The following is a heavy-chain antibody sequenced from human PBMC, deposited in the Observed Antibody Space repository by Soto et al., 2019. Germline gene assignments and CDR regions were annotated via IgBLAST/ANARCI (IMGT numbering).Heavy chain of an antibody. J-gene: IGHJ5*02. CDR3: TRRGRQSANWFDP. V-gene: IGHV1-69*06. CDR1: GGNFNSFS. CDR2: IIPMSGRP. Sequence: QVQLVQSGAEVKTPGSSVKVSCKASGGNFNSFSIDWVRQAPGQGLEWMGGIIPMSGRPNYAQRLQGRVTFSADKSTNTVYMEVNSLTYEDTAVYYCTRRGRQSANWFDPWGQGTLVTVSS.